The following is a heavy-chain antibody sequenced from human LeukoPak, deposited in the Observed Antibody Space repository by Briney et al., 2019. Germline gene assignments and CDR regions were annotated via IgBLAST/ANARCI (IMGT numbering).Heavy chain of an antibody. Sequence: PGGSLRLSCAASGFTFSSYAMNWVRQAPGKGLEWVSGISGSGGSTYYADSVKGRFTISSDNSKNTLYLQMNSLRAEDTAVYYCAKDRYSNYGNWFDPWGQGTLVTVFS. CDR2: ISGSGGST. V-gene: IGHV3-23*01. J-gene: IGHJ5*02. CDR3: AKDRYSNYGNWFDP. D-gene: IGHD4-11*01. CDR1: GFTFSSYA.